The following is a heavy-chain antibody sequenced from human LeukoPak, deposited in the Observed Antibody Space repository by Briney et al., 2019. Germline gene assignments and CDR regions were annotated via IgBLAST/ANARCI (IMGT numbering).Heavy chain of an antibody. V-gene: IGHV4-39*07. CDR3: ARVSGCSGYDPDDYYYYYMDV. D-gene: IGHD5-12*01. CDR1: GGSISSSSYY. CDR2: IYHSGST. Sequence: SETLSLTCTVSGGSISSSSYYWGWIRQPPGKGLEWIGSIYHSGSTYYNPSLKSRVTISVDTSKNQFSLKLSSVTAADTAVYYCARVSGCSGYDPDDYYYYYMDVWGKGTTVTVSS. J-gene: IGHJ6*03.